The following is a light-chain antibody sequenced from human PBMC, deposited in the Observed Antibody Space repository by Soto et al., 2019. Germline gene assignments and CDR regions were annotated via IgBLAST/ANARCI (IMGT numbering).Light chain of an antibody. CDR2: YDN. V-gene: IGLV3-21*01. CDR3: QVWDMSDSHRI. CDR1: NIGSKS. J-gene: IGLJ1*01. Sequence: SYELSQAPSVSVAPGETASVSCGGNNIGSKSVHWYQQKPGQAPLLVMYYDNIRPSGIPERFSGSNSGNTATLTISGVEAGDEADYYCQVWDMSDSHRIFGSGTKLTVL.